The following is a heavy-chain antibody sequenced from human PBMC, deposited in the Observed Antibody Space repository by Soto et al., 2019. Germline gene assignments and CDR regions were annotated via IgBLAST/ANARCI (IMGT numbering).Heavy chain of an antibody. V-gene: IGHV4-59*08. Sequence: SETLSLTCTVSGGSISSYYWSWIRQPPGKGLEWIGYIYYSGSTNYNPSLKSRVTISVDTSKNQFSLKLSSVTAADTAVYYCARHPGQLVYYFDYWGQGTLVTVSS. CDR3: ARHPGQLVYYFDY. D-gene: IGHD6-6*01. CDR1: GGSISSYY. J-gene: IGHJ4*02. CDR2: IYYSGST.